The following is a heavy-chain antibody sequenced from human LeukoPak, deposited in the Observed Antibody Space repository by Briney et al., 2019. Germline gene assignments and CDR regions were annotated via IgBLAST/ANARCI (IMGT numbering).Heavy chain of an antibody. Sequence: GGSLRLSCAASGFTVSSNYMSWVRQAPGKGLEWVSVIYSGGTIYYADSVKGRFTISRDNSKNTLYLQMNSLRAEDTAVYYCAKDFSAAADFDYWGQGTLVTVSS. CDR2: IYSGGTI. CDR1: GFTVSSNY. D-gene: IGHD6-13*01. V-gene: IGHV3-66*01. CDR3: AKDFSAAADFDY. J-gene: IGHJ4*02.